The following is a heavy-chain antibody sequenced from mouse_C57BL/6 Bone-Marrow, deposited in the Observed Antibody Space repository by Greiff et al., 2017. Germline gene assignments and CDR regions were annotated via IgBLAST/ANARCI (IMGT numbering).Heavy chain of an antibody. J-gene: IGHJ3*01. Sequence: VQLKESGPELVKPGASVKISCKASGYSFTGYYMNWVKQSPEKSLEWIGEINPSTGGTTYNQKFKAKATLTVDKSSSTAYLQLKSLTSEDSAVYYCARERLLLRRCFAYWGQGTLVTVSA. CDR3: ARERLLLRRCFAY. V-gene: IGHV1-42*01. CDR1: GYSFTGYY. D-gene: IGHD2-3*01. CDR2: INPSTGGT.